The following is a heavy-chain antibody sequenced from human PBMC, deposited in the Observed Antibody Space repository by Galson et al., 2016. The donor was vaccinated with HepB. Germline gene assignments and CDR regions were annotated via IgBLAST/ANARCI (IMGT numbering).Heavy chain of an antibody. CDR3: ARGRGIVGPTTRLDY. J-gene: IGHJ4*02. D-gene: IGHD1-26*01. CDR2: ITTAGDT. CDR1: GFTLRMYD. V-gene: IGHV3-13*04. Sequence: SLRLSCAASGFTLRMYDMHWVRQATGKGLEWVSGITTAGDTYYPGSVKGRFTISRENGKNSLYLQMNSLRAGDTAVYYCARGRGIVGPTTRLDYWGQGTLVTVSS.